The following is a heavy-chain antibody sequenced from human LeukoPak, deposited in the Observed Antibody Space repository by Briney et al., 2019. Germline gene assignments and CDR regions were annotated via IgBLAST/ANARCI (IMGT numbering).Heavy chain of an antibody. CDR3: AKVVPSGSSSWYYFDY. V-gene: IGHV3-30*02. D-gene: IGHD6-13*01. CDR2: IRYDGSNK. J-gene: IGHJ4*02. Sequence: PGGSLRLSCAASGFTFSSYWMSWVRQAPGKGLEWVAFIRYDGSNKYYADSVKGRFTISRDNSKNTLYLQMNSLRAEDTAVYYCAKVVPSGSSSWYYFDYWGQGTLVTVSS. CDR1: GFTFSSYW.